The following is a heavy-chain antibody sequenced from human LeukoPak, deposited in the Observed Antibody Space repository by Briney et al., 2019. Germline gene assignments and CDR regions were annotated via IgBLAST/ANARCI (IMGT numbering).Heavy chain of an antibody. CDR1: GGSISSYY. J-gene: IGHJ4*02. D-gene: IGHD2-2*01. CDR2: IYYSGST. V-gene: IGHV4-59*01. Sequence: SETLSLTCTVSGGSISSYYWSWIRQPPGKGLEWIGYIYYSGSTNYNPSLKSPVTISVDTSKNQFSLKLSSVTAADTAVYYCARYHCTTTTCYYFDYWGQGTLVTVSS. CDR3: ARYHCTTTTCYYFDY.